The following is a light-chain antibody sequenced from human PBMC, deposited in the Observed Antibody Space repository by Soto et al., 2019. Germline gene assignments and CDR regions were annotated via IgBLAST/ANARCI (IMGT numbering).Light chain of an antibody. Sequence: QSVLTQPPSVSAAPGQKVTISCSGSSSNIGNNYVSWYQQLPGTAPKLLIYDNNKRPSGIPDRLSGSRSGTSASLAISGLQSDDEADYYCASWDDSLNAWVFGGGTQLTVL. CDR1: SSNIGNNY. CDR2: DNN. J-gene: IGLJ3*02. V-gene: IGLV1-51*01. CDR3: ASWDDSLNAWV.